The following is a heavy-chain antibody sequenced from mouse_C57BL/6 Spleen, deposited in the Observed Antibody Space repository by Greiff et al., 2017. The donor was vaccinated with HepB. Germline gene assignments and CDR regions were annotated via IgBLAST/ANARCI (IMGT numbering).Heavy chain of an antibody. V-gene: IGHV2-6*01. J-gene: IGHJ4*01. Sequence: VKVVESGPGLVAPSQSLSITCTVSGFSLTSYGVDWVRQSPGKGLEWLGVIWGVGSTNYNSALKSRLSISKDNSKSQVFLKMNSLQTDDTAMYYCASGRTGYAMDYWGQGTSVTVPS. CDR1: GFSLTSYG. CDR3: ASGRTGYAMDY. CDR2: IWGVGST.